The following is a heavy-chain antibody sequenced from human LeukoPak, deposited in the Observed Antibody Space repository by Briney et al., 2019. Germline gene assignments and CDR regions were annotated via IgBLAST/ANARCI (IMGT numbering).Heavy chain of an antibody. CDR1: GYTFTIYW. CDR2: IYPGNSDT. J-gene: IGHJ6*02. CDR3: ARKVHYYYYGMDV. V-gene: IGHV5-51*01. Sequence: GESLKISCKASGYTFTIYWIGWVRQMPGKGLEWMAIIYPGNSDTRYSPSFQGQVTISADKSISTAYLQWSSLKASDTAMYYCARKVHYYYYGMDVWGQGTTVTVSS.